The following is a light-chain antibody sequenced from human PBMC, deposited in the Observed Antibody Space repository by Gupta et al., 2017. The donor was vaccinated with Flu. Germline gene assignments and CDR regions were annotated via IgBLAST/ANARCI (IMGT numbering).Light chain of an antibody. CDR1: QFISTN. CDR2: GASSVTSAAS. CDR3: QQYWSWPLT. Sequence: EIVMTQSPATLSVSPGERATLSCRASQFISTNLARYQQKPGQSPRLLIYGASSVTSAASTRATGGPDRFIFSGSGTEFTLTINSLQSEDFAVYYCQQYWSWPLTFGQGTKVEVK. J-gene: IGKJ1*01. V-gene: IGKV3-15*01.